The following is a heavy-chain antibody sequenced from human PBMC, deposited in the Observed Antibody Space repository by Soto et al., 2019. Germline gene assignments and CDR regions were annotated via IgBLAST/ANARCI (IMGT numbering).Heavy chain of an antibody. J-gene: IGHJ6*04. CDR2: MSGSGASI. CDR1: EFTFNIDA. CDR3: ARDNWNGAYYGLDV. D-gene: IGHD1-20*01. Sequence: EVQLVESGGGVVQPGGSLRLSCTASEFTFNIDAMTWVRQAPGKGLEWVSSMSGSGASIYYADSVKGRFTISRDKSKKTLYLQMNSLRAEDTAVYWCARDNWNGAYYGLDVWGKGTTVTVST. V-gene: IGHV3-23*04.